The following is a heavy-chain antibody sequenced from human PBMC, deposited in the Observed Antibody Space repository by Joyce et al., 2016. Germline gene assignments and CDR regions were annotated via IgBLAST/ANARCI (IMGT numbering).Heavy chain of an antibody. Sequence: QVQLVQSGAEVKRPGASVKISCKTSGYTFSEYTIHWVRQAPGQRIEGMGWVNSVPGITTYSQKVQDRVTITRDTAASTAYMELSTLTSEDTAVYFCARGIINYAWFDPWGQGTLVTVSS. D-gene: IGHD3-10*01. CDR1: GYTFSEYT. CDR3: ARGIINYAWFDP. V-gene: IGHV1-3*04. J-gene: IGHJ5*02. CDR2: VNSVPGIT.